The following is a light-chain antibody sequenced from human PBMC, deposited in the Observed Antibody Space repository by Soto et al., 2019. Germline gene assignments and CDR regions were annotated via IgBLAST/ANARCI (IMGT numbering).Light chain of an antibody. V-gene: IGLV4-69*01. CDR3: QTWDTGTWV. J-gene: IGLJ3*02. CDR2: LNSDGSH. Sequence: QSVLTQSPSASASLGASVKLTCTLTSGHSSYAIAWHQQQPEKGPRYLMKLNSDGSHNKGDGIPDRFSGSSSGAERYLTISSLRSEDEAIYYCQTWDTGTWVFGGGTQLTVL. CDR1: SGHSSYA.